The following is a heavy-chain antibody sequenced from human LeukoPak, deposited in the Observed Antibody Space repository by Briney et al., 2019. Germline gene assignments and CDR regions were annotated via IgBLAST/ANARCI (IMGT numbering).Heavy chain of an antibody. D-gene: IGHD3-3*01. CDR2: IYYSGTT. CDR1: GDSVSSSRYY. V-gene: IGHV4-39*01. CDR3: ARQDYDFWSGYYDY. Sequence: SETLSLTCIVYGDSVSSSRYYWGWIRQPPGRGVEWVGSIYYSGTTFYNPSLKSRVTISVATSKNQFSMQLSSVTAADTAVYFCARQDYDFWSGYYDYWGQGTLVTVSS. J-gene: IGHJ4*02.